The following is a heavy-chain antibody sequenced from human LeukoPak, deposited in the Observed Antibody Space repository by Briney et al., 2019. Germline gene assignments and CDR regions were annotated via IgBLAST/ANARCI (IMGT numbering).Heavy chain of an antibody. D-gene: IGHD3-10*01. CDR1: GFTFSSYG. CDR3: AKDGYYGSGSYYYYYYYMDV. Sequence: GGSLRLSCAASGFTFSSYGMHWVRQAPGKGLEWVAVISYDGSNKYYADSVKGRFTISRDNSKNTLYLQTNSLRAEDTAVYYCAKDGYYGSGSYYYYYYYMDVWGKGTTVTVSS. CDR2: ISYDGSNK. V-gene: IGHV3-30*18. J-gene: IGHJ6*03.